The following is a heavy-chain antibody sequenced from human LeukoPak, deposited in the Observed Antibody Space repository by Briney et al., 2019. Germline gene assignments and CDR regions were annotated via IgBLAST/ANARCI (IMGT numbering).Heavy chain of an antibody. CDR2: IYTSGST. CDR3: ARMKQTTAATGLDAFDI. J-gene: IGHJ3*02. V-gene: IGHV4-4*07. Sequence: PGETVSLPCTVSGGSISRDYGRWMRQPAGKGLEWIGRIYTSGSTNYNPSLKSRVTMSVDTSKNQFSLKLSSVTAADTAVYYCARMKQTTAATGLDAFDIWGQGTMVTVSS. CDR1: GGSISRDY. D-gene: IGHD1-7*01.